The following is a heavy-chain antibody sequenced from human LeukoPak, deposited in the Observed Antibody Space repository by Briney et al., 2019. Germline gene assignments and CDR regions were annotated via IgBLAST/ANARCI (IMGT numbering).Heavy chain of an antibody. CDR3: ASHDFWSGYHPDC. CDR2: ISSSSSYI. Sequence: GGSLRLSCAASGFTFSSYSMNWVRQAPGKGLEWVSSISSSSSYIYYADSVKGRFTISGDNAKNSLYLQMNSLRAEDTAVYYCASHDFWSGYHPDCWGQGTLVTVSS. V-gene: IGHV3-21*01. D-gene: IGHD3-3*01. CDR1: GFTFSSYS. J-gene: IGHJ4*02.